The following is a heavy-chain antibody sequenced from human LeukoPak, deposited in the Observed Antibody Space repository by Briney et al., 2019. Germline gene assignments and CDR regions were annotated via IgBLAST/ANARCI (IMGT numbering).Heavy chain of an antibody. Sequence: PGRSLRLSCAASGFTFSRYAMHWVRQAPGKGLEWVALISYDGSNKYYTDSVRGRFTISRDNAKNSLYLQMNSLRAEDTAVYYCARGRSSPPRTNGGNSEYYYYYMDVWGKGTTVTVSS. D-gene: IGHD4-23*01. J-gene: IGHJ6*03. CDR1: GFTFSRYA. CDR3: ARGRSSPPRTNGGNSEYYYYYMDV. CDR2: ISYDGSNK. V-gene: IGHV3-30-3*01.